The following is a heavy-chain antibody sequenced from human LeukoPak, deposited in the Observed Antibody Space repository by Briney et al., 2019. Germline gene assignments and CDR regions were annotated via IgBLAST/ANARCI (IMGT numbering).Heavy chain of an antibody. J-gene: IGHJ4*02. D-gene: IGHD3-22*01. CDR1: GYTFTSYY. V-gene: IGHV1-46*01. CDR2: INPSGGST. CDR3: ARLVYDSDWYVDF. Sequence: ASVKVSCKASGYTFTSYYMHWVRQAPGQGLEWMGIINPSGGSTSYAQKFQGRVTISRDNPKNTLYLQVNSLRAEDTAVYYCARLVYDSDWYVDFWGQGTLVTVSS.